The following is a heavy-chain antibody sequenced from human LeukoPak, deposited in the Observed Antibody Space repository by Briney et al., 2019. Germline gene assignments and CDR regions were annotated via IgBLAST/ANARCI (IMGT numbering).Heavy chain of an antibody. V-gene: IGHV4-59*11. CDR1: GGSLSPHY. CDR2: VYYNGLT. Sequence: SETLSLTCTVSGGSLSPHYWTWIRQTPGKGREWIGYVYYNGLTSYNASLRRRLILSVDTARNQVSLKLTSVTAADTAVYYCTREVSTVTFDYWGQGTLVTVSS. J-gene: IGHJ4*02. CDR3: TREVSTVTFDY. D-gene: IGHD4-17*01.